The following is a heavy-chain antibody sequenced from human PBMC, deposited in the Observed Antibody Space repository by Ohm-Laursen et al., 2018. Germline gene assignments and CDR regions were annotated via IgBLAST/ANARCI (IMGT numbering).Heavy chain of an antibody. CDR3: ARWGGDIVVVPAATGLVGYYGMDV. V-gene: IGHV4-34*01. D-gene: IGHD2-2*01. CDR1: GWSFGDYY. CDR2: INHSGST. Sequence: GTLSLTWAVSGWSFGDYYWSWIRQSPGKGLEWIGEINHSGSTNYNPSLKSRVTISVDTSKNQFSLKLSSVTAADTAVYYCARWGGDIVVVPAATGLVGYYGMDVWGQGTTVTVSS. J-gene: IGHJ6*02.